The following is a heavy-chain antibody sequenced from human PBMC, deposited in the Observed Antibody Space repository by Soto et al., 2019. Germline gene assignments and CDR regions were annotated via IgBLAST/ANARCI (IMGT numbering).Heavy chain of an antibody. CDR1: GFSLSVSGVG. CDR2: IYWNDDK. Sequence: TLTLTCTFSGFSLSVSGVGVAWIRQPPGKALEWLAVIYWNDDKRYSPSLQSRLTITMDASKNQVFLTMTDMDPVDTATYFCAHRLHLEYIRQMFPYGMDVWGQGTTVTVS. CDR3: AHRLHLEYIRQMFPYGMDV. D-gene: IGHD6-6*01. J-gene: IGHJ6*02. V-gene: IGHV2-5*01.